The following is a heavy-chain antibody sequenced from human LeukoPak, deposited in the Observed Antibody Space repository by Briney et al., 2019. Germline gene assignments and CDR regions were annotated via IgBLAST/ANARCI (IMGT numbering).Heavy chain of an antibody. Sequence: GGSLRLSCAASGFTFSSNYMSWVRQAPGRGLEWVSVISSSGIAYSADSVKGRFTISRDNSKNMVCLQMNSLRAEDTTVYYCARGGHYVIGVWGQGTTVTVSS. CDR3: ARGGHYVIGV. CDR1: GFTFSSNY. J-gene: IGHJ6*01. V-gene: IGHV3-53*01. CDR2: ISSSGIA.